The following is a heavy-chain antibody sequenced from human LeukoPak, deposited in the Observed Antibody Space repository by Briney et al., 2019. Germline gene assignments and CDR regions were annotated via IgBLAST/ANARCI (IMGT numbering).Heavy chain of an antibody. V-gene: IGHV3-9*01. J-gene: IGHJ6*02. Sequence: GGSLRLSCAASGFTFDDYAMHWVRQAPGKGLEWVSGISWNSGSIGYADSVKGRFTISRDNAKNSLYLRMNSLRAEDTALYYCAKDPTVTTSYGMDVWGQGTTVTVSS. CDR3: AKDPTVTTSYGMDV. D-gene: IGHD4-17*01. CDR1: GFTFDDYA. CDR2: ISWNSGSI.